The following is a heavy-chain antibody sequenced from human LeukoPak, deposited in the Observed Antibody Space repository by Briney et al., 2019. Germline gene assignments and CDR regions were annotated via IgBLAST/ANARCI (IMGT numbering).Heavy chain of an antibody. D-gene: IGHD3-22*01. CDR1: GGTFSSYA. CDR2: IIPIFGTA. V-gene: IGHV1-69*05. Sequence: GASVKVSCEASGGTFSSYAISWVLQAPGQGLEWMGRIIPIFGTANYAQKFQGRVTITTDESTSTAYMELSSLRSEDTAVYYCARTDREWLLPVDIWGQGTMVTVSS. CDR3: ARTDREWLLPVDI. J-gene: IGHJ3*02.